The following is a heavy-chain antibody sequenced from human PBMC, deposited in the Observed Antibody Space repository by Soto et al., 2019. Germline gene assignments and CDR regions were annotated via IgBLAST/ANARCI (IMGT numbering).Heavy chain of an antibody. J-gene: IGHJ6*02. CDR3: AKDRVSAAGYGMDV. CDR1: GFTFSSYG. V-gene: IGHV3-30*18. CDR2: ISYDGNKK. D-gene: IGHD6-13*01. Sequence: QVQLVESGGGVVQPGRSLRLSCEASGFTFSSYGIHWVRQAPGKGLEWVAVISYDGNKKYHADSVKGRFTISRDNSKNTLYLQMNSLIEEDTAVYYCAKDRVSAAGYGMDVWGQGTTVTVSS.